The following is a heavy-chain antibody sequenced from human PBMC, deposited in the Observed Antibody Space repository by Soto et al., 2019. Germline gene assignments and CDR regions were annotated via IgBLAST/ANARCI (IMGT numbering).Heavy chain of an antibody. CDR2: ISAYNGNT. CDR3: ARKPPPVDH. J-gene: IGHJ4*02. CDR1: GYTFTSYA. V-gene: IGHV1-18*01. Sequence: QVQLVQSGAEVKKPGASVKVSCKASGYTFTSYAISWVRQAPGQGLEWMGWISAYNGNTNYAQKLQGRVTMTTDTTTSTAYQEPRSLRSDQTAVYYRARKPPPVDHWGPGTPVTVSS.